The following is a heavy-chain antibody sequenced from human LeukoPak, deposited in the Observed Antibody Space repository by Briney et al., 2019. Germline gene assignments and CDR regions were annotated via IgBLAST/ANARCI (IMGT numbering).Heavy chain of an antibody. V-gene: IGHV4-34*01. CDR2: IHPYGIF. Sequence: SETLSLTCAVYGGSCNDYYCSWIRQPPGKGLEWIGEIHPYGIFYYNSSLMSRVTISIDTSKSQFSLRLTPVTAADTAFYYCARGRDRSKAGDHWGQGSLVTVSS. CDR3: ARGRDRSKAGDH. J-gene: IGHJ4*02. D-gene: IGHD5-24*01. CDR1: GGSCNDYY.